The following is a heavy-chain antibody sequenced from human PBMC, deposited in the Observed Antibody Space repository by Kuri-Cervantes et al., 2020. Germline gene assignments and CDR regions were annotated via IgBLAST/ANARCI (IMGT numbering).Heavy chain of an antibody. V-gene: IGHV4-39*07. J-gene: IGHJ6*03. CDR1: GGSFSSYY. CDR2: MYYSGST. D-gene: IGHD6-6*01. Sequence: SETLSLTCAVYGGSFSSYYWGWIRQPPGKGLEWIGSMYYSGSTYYNPSLKSRVTISVDTSKNQFSLKLSSVTAADTAVYYCARGDASSYYYMDVWGKGTTVTVSS. CDR3: ARGDASSYYYMDV.